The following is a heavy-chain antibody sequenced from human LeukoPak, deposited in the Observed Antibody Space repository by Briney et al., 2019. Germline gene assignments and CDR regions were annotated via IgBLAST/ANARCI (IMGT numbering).Heavy chain of an antibody. J-gene: IGHJ6*02. V-gene: IGHV3-7*01. CDR2: IRPDGSAV. CDR3: ARFGLPYSIDL. D-gene: IGHD3/OR15-3a*01. Sequence: PGGSLRLSCIASGFTINQHAMSWVRQAPVKGLEWLASIRPDGSAVFYVDSVKGRFTFSRDNAKNSLDLQMNSLRAEDTAVYYCARFGLPYSIDLWGQGTMVTVSS. CDR1: GFTINQHA.